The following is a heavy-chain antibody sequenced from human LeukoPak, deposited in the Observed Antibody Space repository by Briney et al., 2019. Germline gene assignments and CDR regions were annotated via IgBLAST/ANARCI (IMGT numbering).Heavy chain of an antibody. V-gene: IGHV1-18*01. CDR1: GGTFSSYA. J-gene: IGHJ4*02. CDR3: ARFEAAGFFDY. D-gene: IGHD6-13*01. Sequence: ASVKVPCKASGGTFSSYAISWVRQAPGQGLEWMGWISAYNGNTNYAQKLQGRVTMTTDTSTSTAYMELRSLRSDDTAVYYCARFEAAGFFDYWGQGTLVTVSS. CDR2: ISAYNGNT.